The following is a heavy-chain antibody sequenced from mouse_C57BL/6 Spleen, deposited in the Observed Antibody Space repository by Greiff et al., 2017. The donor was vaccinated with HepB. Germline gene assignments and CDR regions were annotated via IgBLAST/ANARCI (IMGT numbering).Heavy chain of an antibody. J-gene: IGHJ2*01. Sequence: QVQLQQSGAELVKPGASVKLSCKASGYTFTSYWMHWVKQRPGQGLEWIGMIHPNSGSTNYNEKFKSKATLTVDKSSSTAYMQLSSLTSEDSAVYYCARPNWDYFDYWGQGTTLTVSS. V-gene: IGHV1-64*01. CDR3: ARPNWDYFDY. CDR1: GYTFTSYW. D-gene: IGHD4-1*01. CDR2: IHPNSGST.